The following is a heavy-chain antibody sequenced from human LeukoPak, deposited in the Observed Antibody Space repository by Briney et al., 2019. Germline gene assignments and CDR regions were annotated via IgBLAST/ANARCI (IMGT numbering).Heavy chain of an antibody. J-gene: IGHJ4*02. V-gene: IGHV3-7*01. CDR1: GFTFSSYW. CDR2: IKFGGSER. Sequence: PGGSLRLSCVASGFTFSSYWMSWVRQAPGKGLEWVANIKFGGSERYVVDSVKGRFTISRDDAKNSLYLHMNSLRAEDTAVYYCAEGTVAASVYWGQGTLVIVSS. CDR3: AEGTVAASVY. D-gene: IGHD6-13*01.